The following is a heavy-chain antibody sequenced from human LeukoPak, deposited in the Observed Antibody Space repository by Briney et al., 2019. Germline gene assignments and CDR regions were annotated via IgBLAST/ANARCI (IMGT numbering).Heavy chain of an antibody. CDR2: IYYSGST. Sequence: PSETLSLTCSVSGGSISSSSYYWGWIRQPPGKGLEWIVSIYYSGSTYYNTSLKSRVTVSVDTSKNQFSLKLSSVTAADTAVYYCARDSRGSSWNYFDYWGQGTLVTVSS. D-gene: IGHD6-13*01. J-gene: IGHJ4*02. CDR1: GGSISSSSYY. CDR3: ARDSRGSSWNYFDY. V-gene: IGHV4-39*02.